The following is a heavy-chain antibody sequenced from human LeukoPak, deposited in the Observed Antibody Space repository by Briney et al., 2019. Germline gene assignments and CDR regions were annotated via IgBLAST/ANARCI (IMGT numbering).Heavy chain of an antibody. CDR2: IYYSGST. CDR1: GGSVSSGRHY. J-gene: IGHJ4*02. V-gene: IGHV4-61*01. D-gene: IGHD6-19*01. Sequence: KSSETLSLTCTVSGGSVSSGRHYWSWLRQPPGKGLEWIGYIYYSGSTNYNPSLKSRVTISVDTSKNQFSLKLSSVTAADTAVYYCARGPNTSGWYLSLDYWGQGTLVTVSS. CDR3: ARGPNTSGWYLSLDY.